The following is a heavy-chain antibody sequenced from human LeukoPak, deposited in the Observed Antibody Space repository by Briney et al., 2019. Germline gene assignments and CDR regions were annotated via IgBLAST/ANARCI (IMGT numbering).Heavy chain of an antibody. CDR3: ARISEVMTAMGTIIPYYFDF. V-gene: IGHV2-70*11. CDR1: GFSLSSRGMC. Sequence: SGPTLVNPTRTLTLTCTFSGFSLSSRGMCVSWIRQPPGKALEWLARIDWDETKYYSPSLKTRLTISKDTSQNQVVLTMTNMDPADAGTYYCARISEVMTAMGTIIPYYFDFWGQGALVTVSS. D-gene: IGHD2-21*02. J-gene: IGHJ4*02. CDR2: IDWDETK.